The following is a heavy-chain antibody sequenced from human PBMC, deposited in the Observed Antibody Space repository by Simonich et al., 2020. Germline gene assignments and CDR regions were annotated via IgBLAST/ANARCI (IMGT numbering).Heavy chain of an antibody. J-gene: IGHJ5*02. CDR2: FCTAGYT. CDR1: GFTFSSYD. V-gene: IGHV3-13*01. D-gene: IGHD1-26*01. Sequence: EVQLVESGGGLVQPGGSLRLSCAASGFTFSSYDMHWVRQATVTGLAWVSAFCTAGYTYSPGSVKGRFTISRENAKNSLYLQMNSLRAGDTAVYYCARGGYSGSYNWFDPWGQGTLVTVSS. CDR3: ARGGYSGSYNWFDP.